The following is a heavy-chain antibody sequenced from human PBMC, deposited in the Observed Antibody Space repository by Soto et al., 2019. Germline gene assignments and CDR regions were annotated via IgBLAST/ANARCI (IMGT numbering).Heavy chain of an antibody. Sequence: PSETLSLTCTVSGDSINSGGHYWSWIRQHPGKGLEWIGYIHYSGSTYFNPSLKSRLTISLDTSQNQFSLKLSSVTAADTAVYYCPRWKVTTDYYYGLNVWAQGSTVTVSS. J-gene: IGHJ6*01. CDR3: PRWKVTTDYYYGLNV. D-gene: IGHD4-17*01. CDR1: GDSINSGGHY. CDR2: IHYSGST. V-gene: IGHV4-31*03.